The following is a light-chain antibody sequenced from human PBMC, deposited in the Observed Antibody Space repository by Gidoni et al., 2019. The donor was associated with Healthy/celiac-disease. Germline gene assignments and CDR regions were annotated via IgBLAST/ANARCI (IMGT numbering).Light chain of an antibody. CDR1: PSVSSN. CDR3: QQYNNWTRWT. CDR2: GAS. J-gene: IGKJ1*01. V-gene: IGKV3-15*01. Sequence: EIVMTHSPPTLSVSPGERATLSCRASPSVSSNLAWYQQKPGQAPRLLIYGASTRATGIPARFSGSGSGTELTLTISSLQSEDFAVYYCQQYNNWTRWTFGQGTKVEIK.